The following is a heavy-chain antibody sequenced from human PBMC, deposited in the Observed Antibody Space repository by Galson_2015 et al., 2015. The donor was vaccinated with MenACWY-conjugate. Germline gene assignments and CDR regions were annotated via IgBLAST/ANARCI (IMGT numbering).Heavy chain of an antibody. CDR1: GVSFTSYY. J-gene: IGHJ4*02. D-gene: IGHD6-19*01. CDR3: ARWVAVKMIEY. V-gene: IGHV4-59*01. Sequence: ETLSLTCSVSGVSFTSYYWTWIRQSPGKGLEWIGYMNHRGTSNYNPSLKSRATVSVDTSKSQFSLKLSSVTAADTAVYYCARWVAVKMIEYCGQGTLVTVSS. CDR2: MNHRGTS.